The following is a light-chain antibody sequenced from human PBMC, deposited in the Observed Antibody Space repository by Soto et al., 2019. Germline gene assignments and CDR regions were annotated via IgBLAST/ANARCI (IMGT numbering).Light chain of an antibody. V-gene: IGKV3-20*01. J-gene: IGKJ4*01. CDR1: QSVSSA. Sequence: ETVMTQSPATLSVSPGERATLSCRASQSVSSALAWYQQKPGQAPRLLIYAASSRATGIPDRFSGSGSGTDFTLTISRLEPEDFAVYYCQQYGYSATFGGGTKVDI. CDR2: AAS. CDR3: QQYGYSAT.